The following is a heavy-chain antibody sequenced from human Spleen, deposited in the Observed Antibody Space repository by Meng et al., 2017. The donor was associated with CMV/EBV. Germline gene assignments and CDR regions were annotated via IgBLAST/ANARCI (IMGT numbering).Heavy chain of an antibody. Sequence: GESLKISCAASGFTVAEYYMGWIRQAPGKGLEWISYINPSGRTTYHADSVKGRFTVSRDNAKNALFLEMDSLRAEDTAFYSCARSIRRGDYMPASYYCAMDVWGQGTTVTVSS. CDR1: GFTVAEYY. CDR2: INPSGRTT. J-gene: IGHJ6*02. CDR3: ARSIRRGDYMPASYYCAMDV. V-gene: IGHV3-11*04. D-gene: IGHD5-24*01.